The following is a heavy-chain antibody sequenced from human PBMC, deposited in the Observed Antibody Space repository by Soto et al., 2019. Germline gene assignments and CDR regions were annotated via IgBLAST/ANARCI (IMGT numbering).Heavy chain of an antibody. Sequence: SETLSLTSTVSGGSISNYYWNWIRQSPGKGLEWIGYIYSSGSTHYNPSLQNRVTISIDTSKNQVSLKVNSVTAADTAVYYCAKGLSVIQEWLIDGHWGQGTQVTVSS. D-gene: IGHD5-18*01. CDR2: IYSSGST. V-gene: IGHV4-59*01. CDR1: GGSISNYY. J-gene: IGHJ4*02. CDR3: AKGLSVIQEWLIDGH.